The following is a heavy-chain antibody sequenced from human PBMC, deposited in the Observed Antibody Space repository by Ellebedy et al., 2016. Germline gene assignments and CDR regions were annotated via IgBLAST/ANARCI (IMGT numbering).Heavy chain of an antibody. D-gene: IGHD2-8*02. CDR1: GFTFSNYA. V-gene: IGHV3-23*01. J-gene: IGHJ3*02. CDR2: ISGLSSST. CDR3: AKAVLELHAFDI. Sequence: GEYLKISXAASGFTFSNYAMNWVRQAPGKGLEWVSTISGLSSSTFYADSVKGRFTISRDNSKRTLSLQMNSLRAEDTAVYYCAKAVLELHAFDIWGQGTLVTVSS.